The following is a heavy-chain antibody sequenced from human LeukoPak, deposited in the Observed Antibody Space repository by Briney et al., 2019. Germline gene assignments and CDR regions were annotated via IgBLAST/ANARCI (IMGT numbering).Heavy chain of an antibody. V-gene: IGHV4-34*01. CDR1: GGSFSGYY. CDR3: ARGPYCSSTSCYLYYYYYGMDV. Sequence: SETLSLTCAVYGGSFSGYYWSWIRQPPGKGLEWIGEINHSGSTNYNPSLKSRVTISVDTSKNQFSLKLSSVTAADTAVYYCARGPYCSSTSCYLYYYYYGMDVWGQGTTVTVSS. D-gene: IGHD2-2*01. CDR2: INHSGST. J-gene: IGHJ6*02.